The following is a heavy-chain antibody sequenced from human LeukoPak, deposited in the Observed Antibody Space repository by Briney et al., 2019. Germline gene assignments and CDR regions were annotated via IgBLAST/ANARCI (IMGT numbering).Heavy chain of an antibody. Sequence: SVKVSCKASGGTFSSYAISWVRQAPGQGLGWMGGIIPIFGTANYAQKFQGRVTITADESTSTAYMELSSLRSEDTAVYYCARDSLYSSSWPHYYGMDVWGQGTTVTVSS. V-gene: IGHV1-69*13. J-gene: IGHJ6*02. D-gene: IGHD6-13*01. CDR1: GGTFSSYA. CDR2: IIPIFGTA. CDR3: ARDSLYSSSWPHYYGMDV.